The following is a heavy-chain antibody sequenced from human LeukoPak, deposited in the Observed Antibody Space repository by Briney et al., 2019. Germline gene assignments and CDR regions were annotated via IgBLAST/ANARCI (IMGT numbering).Heavy chain of an antibody. Sequence: PSETLSLTCTVSGGSISSSSYYWGWIRQPPGKGLEWIGSIYYSGSTYYNPSLKSRVTISVDTSKNQFSLKLSSVTAADTAVYYCARVYLLRGYSYGYMGEILNWFDPWGQGTLVTVSS. J-gene: IGHJ5*02. V-gene: IGHV4-39*07. CDR2: IYYSGST. D-gene: IGHD5-18*01. CDR3: ARVYLLRGYSYGYMGEILNWFDP. CDR1: GGSISSSSYY.